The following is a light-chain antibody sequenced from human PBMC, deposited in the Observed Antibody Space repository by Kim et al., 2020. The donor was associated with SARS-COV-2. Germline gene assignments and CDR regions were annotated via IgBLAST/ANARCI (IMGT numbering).Light chain of an antibody. Sequence: GQSITISCTGTSSEVGGYNAVSWYQQHPGKAPKLMIYDSSGRASGVSNRFSGSQSGNTASLTISGLRAEDEADYYCSSHTTSSTYVFGSGTKVTVL. CDR1: SSEVGGYNA. CDR3: SSHTTSSTYV. J-gene: IGLJ1*01. V-gene: IGLV2-14*03. CDR2: DSS.